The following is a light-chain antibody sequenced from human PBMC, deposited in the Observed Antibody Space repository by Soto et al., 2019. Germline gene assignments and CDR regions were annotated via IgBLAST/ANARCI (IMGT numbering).Light chain of an antibody. Sequence: EIVMTQSPGTLSLSPGERATLSCRASQSVSSYLAWYQQKPGQAPRLLIYDASNRATGIPARFSGSGSETDFTLTISGLQPEDFATYYCQQTYSTPRTFGQGTKVDIK. J-gene: IGKJ1*01. CDR2: DAS. CDR3: QQTYSTPRT. CDR1: QSVSSY. V-gene: IGKV3-11*01.